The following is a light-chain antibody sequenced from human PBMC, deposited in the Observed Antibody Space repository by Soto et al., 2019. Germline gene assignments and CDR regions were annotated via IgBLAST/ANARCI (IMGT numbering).Light chain of an antibody. J-gene: IGLJ1*01. Sequence: LTQPASVSGSPGQSITISCTGTSSDVGAYSYVSWFQQYPGKAPKLMIYDVSNRPSGVSNRFSGSKSGNTASLTISGLQAEDEADYYCCSYTSSSTYVFGTGTKVTVL. CDR3: CSYTSSSTYV. V-gene: IGLV2-14*01. CDR1: SSDVGAYSY. CDR2: DVS.